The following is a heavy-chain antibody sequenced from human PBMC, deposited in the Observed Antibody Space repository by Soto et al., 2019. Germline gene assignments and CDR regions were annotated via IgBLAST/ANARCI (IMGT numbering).Heavy chain of an antibody. CDR1: GFTFSSYS. V-gene: IGHV3-48*01. CDR3: ARETATVSAIVFDY. CDR2: ISSSSSTI. J-gene: IGHJ4*02. Sequence: GGSLRLSCAASGFTFSSYSMNWVRQAPGKGLEWVSYISSSSSTIYYADSVKGRFTISRDNAKNSLYLQMNSLRAEDTAVYYCARETATVSAIVFDYWGQGTLVTV. D-gene: IGHD5-18*01.